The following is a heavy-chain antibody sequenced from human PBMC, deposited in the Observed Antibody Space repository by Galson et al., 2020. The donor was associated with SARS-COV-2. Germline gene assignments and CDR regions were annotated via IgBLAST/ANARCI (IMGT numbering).Heavy chain of an antibody. CDR2: ISYDGSNN. CDR3: AMTQIPRTAAYYDSSGNYDMDV. CDR1: GFTFSSYA. V-gene: IGHV3-30-3*01. J-gene: IGHJ6*02. Sequence: GGSLRLSCAASGFTFSSYAMHWVRQAPGKGLECVAVISYDGSNNYYADSVKGRFTISRDNSKNTLYLQMNSLRAEDTAVYYCAMTQIPRTAAYYDSSGNYDMDVWGQGTTVTVSS. D-gene: IGHD3-22*01.